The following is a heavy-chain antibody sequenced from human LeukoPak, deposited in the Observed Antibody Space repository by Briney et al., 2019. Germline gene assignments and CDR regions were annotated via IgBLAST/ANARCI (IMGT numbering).Heavy chain of an antibody. CDR3: ARASSSAKWFDP. D-gene: IGHD3-10*01. CDR2: INHSGST. V-gene: IGHV4-34*01. CDR1: GGSFSGYY. Sequence: SETLSLTCAVYGGSFSGYYWSWIRQPPGKGLEWIGEINHSGSTNYNPSLKSRVTISVDTSKNKVSLKLTSVTAADTAVYYCARASSSAKWFDPWGQGTLVTVSS. J-gene: IGHJ5*02.